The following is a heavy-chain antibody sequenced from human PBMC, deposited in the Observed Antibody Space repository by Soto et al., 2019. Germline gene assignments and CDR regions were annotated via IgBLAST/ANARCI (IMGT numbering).Heavy chain of an antibody. J-gene: IGHJ4*02. CDR1: GFSFRSYW. V-gene: IGHV3-74*01. D-gene: IGHD3-9*01. CDR3: AREYYGVLTGYYNDF. CDR2: ISSDGSTT. Sequence: EVQLVESGGDLVQSGGSLGLSCAASGFSFRSYWMHWVRQAPGKGLVWVARISSDGSTTTYADSASGRFIISRDNDANILYRQMSSLIAEDTAVYYCAREYYGVLTGYYNDFWGQGTLVTVSS.